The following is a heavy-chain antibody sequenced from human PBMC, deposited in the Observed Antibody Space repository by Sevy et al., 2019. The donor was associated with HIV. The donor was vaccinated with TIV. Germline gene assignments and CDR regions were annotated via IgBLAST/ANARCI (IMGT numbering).Heavy chain of an antibody. J-gene: IGHJ1*01. CDR3: ALERLSSNVAEYFQN. CDR2: ISYDGSNE. Sequence: GGSLRLSCAASGFTFSSFFMHWVRQAPGKGLGWVATISYDGSNEHYADSVKGRFTISRDNSKNALYLQMNSLRAEDTAVYYCALERLSSNVAEYFQNWGQGTLVTVSS. V-gene: IGHV3-30-3*01. CDR1: GFTFSSFF. D-gene: IGHD1-1*01.